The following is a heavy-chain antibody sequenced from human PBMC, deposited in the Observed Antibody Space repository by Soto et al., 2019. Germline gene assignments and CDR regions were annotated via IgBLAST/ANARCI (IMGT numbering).Heavy chain of an antibody. CDR1: GYSVTSYW. V-gene: IGHV5-51*01. CDR2: IYPGDSDT. CDR3: AVPYSSPQAAAFDI. D-gene: IGHD6-13*01. J-gene: IGHJ3*02. Sequence: GESLKISCKGSGYSVTSYWIGWVRQIPGKGLEWMGIIYPGDSDTRYSPSFQGQVTISADKSISTAYLQWSSLKASDTAMYYCAVPYSSPQAAAFDIPGQATMVTVS.